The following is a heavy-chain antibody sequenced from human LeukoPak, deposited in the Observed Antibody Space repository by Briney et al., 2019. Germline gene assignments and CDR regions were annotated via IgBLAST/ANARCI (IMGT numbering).Heavy chain of an antibody. CDR2: ISSNSVYT. CDR1: GFTFSSHS. J-gene: IGHJ3*02. Sequence: GGSLRLSCAASGFTFSSHSMNWVRQAPGKGLEWVSSISSNSVYTYYADSVKGRFTISRDNAKNSLYLQMNSLRAEDTAMYYCARGITGTTAYAFDIWGQGTMVTVSS. V-gene: IGHV3-21*01. D-gene: IGHD1-7*01. CDR3: ARGITGTTAYAFDI.